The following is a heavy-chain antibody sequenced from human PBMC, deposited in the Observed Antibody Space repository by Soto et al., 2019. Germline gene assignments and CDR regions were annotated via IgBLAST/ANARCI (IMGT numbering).Heavy chain of an antibody. J-gene: IGHJ3*02. CDR1: GFSFSTYG. V-gene: IGHV3-33*01. Sequence: QVQLVESGGGVVQPGRSLRLSCAASGFSFSTYGMHWVRQAPGKGLEWVATIWYDGSKQFYGDSVKGRLTISRDNYKNTLYLQMNSVRGEDTAVYYCVRDRDFGDYIIYTFDIWGQGTMVTVSS. CDR3: VRDRDFGDYIIYTFDI. D-gene: IGHD4-17*01. CDR2: IWYDGSKQ.